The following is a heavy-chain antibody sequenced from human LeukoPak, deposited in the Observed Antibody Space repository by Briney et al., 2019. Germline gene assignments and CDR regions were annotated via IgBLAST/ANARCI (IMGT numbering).Heavy chain of an antibody. CDR3: ASISYGDYSFDY. Sequence: ASVKVSCKASGYTFTSYDINWVRLATGQGHEWMGWMSPKSGNTGYAQKFQGRVTMTRNTSTSTAYMELRSLRSDDTAIYYCASISYGDYSFDYWGQGTLVTVSS. CDR2: MSPKSGNT. V-gene: IGHV1-8*01. D-gene: IGHD4-17*01. CDR1: GYTFTSYD. J-gene: IGHJ4*02.